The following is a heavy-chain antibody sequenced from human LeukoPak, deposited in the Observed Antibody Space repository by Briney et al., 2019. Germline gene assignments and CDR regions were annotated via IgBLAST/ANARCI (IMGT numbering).Heavy chain of an antibody. Sequence: LVASVKVSCKASGYTFTSYAMHWVRQAPGQRLEWMGWINAGNGNTKYSQKFQGRVTITRDTSASTAYMELSSLGSEDTAVYYCARDERQQPFDYWGQGTLVTVSS. CDR3: ARDERQQPFDY. J-gene: IGHJ4*02. CDR2: INAGNGNT. V-gene: IGHV1-3*01. CDR1: GYTFTSYA. D-gene: IGHD6-13*01.